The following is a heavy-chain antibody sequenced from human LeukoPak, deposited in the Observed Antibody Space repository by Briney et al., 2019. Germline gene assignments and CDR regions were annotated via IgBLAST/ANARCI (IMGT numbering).Heavy chain of an antibody. CDR1: GFTFSSND. CDR2: IRYDGSNK. Sequence: GGSLRLSCAASGFTFSSNDVNWVRQAPGKGLEWVAFIRYDGSNKYYADSVKGRFTISRDNAKNSLYLQMNSLRAEGTAVYYCARNKKGDRYTYGHDYWGQGTLVTVSS. D-gene: IGHD5-18*01. CDR3: ARNKKGDRYTYGHDY. J-gene: IGHJ4*02. V-gene: IGHV3-30*02.